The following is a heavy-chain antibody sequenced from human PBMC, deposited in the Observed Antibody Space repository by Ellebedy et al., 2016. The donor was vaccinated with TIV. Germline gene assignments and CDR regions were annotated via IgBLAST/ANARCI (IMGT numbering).Heavy chain of an antibody. V-gene: IGHV1-8*01. D-gene: IGHD3-9*01. CDR1: GYTLPSYD. CDR2: MKPNSGNT. Sequence: ASVKVSCXASGYTLPSYDINWVRQATGQGLEWMGWMKPNSGNTGYAQKFQGRVTMTRNTSISTAYMELSSLRSEDTAVYYCAVDWLGYYYGMDVWGQGTTVTVSS. CDR3: AVDWLGYYYGMDV. J-gene: IGHJ6*02.